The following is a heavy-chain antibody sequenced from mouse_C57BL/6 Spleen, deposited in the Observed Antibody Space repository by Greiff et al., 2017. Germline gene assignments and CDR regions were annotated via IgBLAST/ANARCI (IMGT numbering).Heavy chain of an antibody. J-gene: IGHJ2*01. V-gene: IGHV1-80*01. CDR1: GYAFSSYW. CDR3: ARKGHYYGSSIDY. D-gene: IGHD1-1*01. Sequence: VQLQQSGAELVKPGASVKISCKASGYAFSSYWMNWVKQRPGKGLEWIGQIYPGDGDTNYNGKFKGKATLTADKSSSTAYMQLTSLTSEDSAVYFCARKGHYYGSSIDYWGQGTTRTVSS. CDR2: IYPGDGDT.